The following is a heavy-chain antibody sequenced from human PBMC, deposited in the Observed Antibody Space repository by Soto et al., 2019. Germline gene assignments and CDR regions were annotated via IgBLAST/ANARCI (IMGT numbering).Heavy chain of an antibody. CDR2: IYYDGRT. CDR1: GGSMLTHY. CDR3: ARGEPYYYDTSGFEYMDYFDL. Sequence: EPLSLTFTAAGGSMLTHYRIWIGQPPGKGLELIGFIYYDGRTNFNPSLKSRVSIFVDTSKNQFSLKLNSVNAADKAVYFCARGEPYYYDTSGFEYMDYFDLWARGIPVT. V-gene: IGHV4-59*11. J-gene: IGHJ4*02. D-gene: IGHD3-22*01.